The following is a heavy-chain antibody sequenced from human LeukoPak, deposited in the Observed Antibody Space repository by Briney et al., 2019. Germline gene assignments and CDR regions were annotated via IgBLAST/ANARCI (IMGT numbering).Heavy chain of an antibody. CDR2: IRQDGNDK. D-gene: IGHD5/OR15-5a*01. V-gene: IGHV3-7*01. J-gene: IGHJ5*02. CDR3: ARLPGESTIYDL. Sequence: GGSLRLSCAAYGFTFSRHWMSWVRQAPGKGLGWVASIRQDGNDKHYVESVKGRFIISRDNAGNSGSLQISSLRAEDTAMYYCARLPGESTIYDLWGQGTLVTVSS. CDR1: GFTFSRHW.